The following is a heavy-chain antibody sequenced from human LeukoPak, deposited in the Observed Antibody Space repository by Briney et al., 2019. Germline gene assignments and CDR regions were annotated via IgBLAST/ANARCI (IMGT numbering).Heavy chain of an antibody. CDR3: AKDLLFPKFGSES. CDR1: GFTFTRYA. J-gene: IGHJ5*02. Sequence: GGSLRLSCAASGFTFTRYALSWVRQAPGKGLEWVSAISISGDGTYYADSAKGRFTISRDNSRNMLFLQMNSLTTEDTAVYYCAKDLLFPKFGSESWGQGTLVTVSS. D-gene: IGHD2-21*02. CDR2: ISISGDGT. V-gene: IGHV3-23*01.